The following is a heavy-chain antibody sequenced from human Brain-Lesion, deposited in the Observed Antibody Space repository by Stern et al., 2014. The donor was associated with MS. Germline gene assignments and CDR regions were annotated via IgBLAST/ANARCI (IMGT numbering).Heavy chain of an antibody. Sequence: EVHLVESGGGLVKPGGSLRLSCAASGFNLSSYAMNWVRQAPGKGLDWVSSISTSSAYMYHADSVKGRFTISRDNAKNSLYLQMKSLRAEDTGVYYCASSIVVVPAAENKGFDPWGQGTLVTVSS. CDR2: ISTSSAYM. V-gene: IGHV3-21*01. CDR1: GFNLSSYA. J-gene: IGHJ5*02. D-gene: IGHD2-2*01. CDR3: ASSIVVVPAAENKGFDP.